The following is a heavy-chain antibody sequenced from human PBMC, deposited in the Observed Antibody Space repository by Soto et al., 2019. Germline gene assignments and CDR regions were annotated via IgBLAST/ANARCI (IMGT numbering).Heavy chain of an antibody. CDR1: GGTFSSYA. CDR2: IIPIFGTA. J-gene: IGHJ3*02. V-gene: IGHV1-69*13. Sequence: SVKVSCKASGGTFSSYAISWVRQAPGQGLEWMGGIIPIFGTANYAQKFQGRATITADESTSTAYMELSSLRSEDTAVYYCARSDYYDSSGSGYAFDIWGQGTMVTVSS. CDR3: ARSDYYDSSGSGYAFDI. D-gene: IGHD3-22*01.